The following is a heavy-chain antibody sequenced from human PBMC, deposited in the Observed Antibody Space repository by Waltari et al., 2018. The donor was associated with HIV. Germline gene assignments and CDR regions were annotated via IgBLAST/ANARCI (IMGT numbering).Heavy chain of an antibody. V-gene: IGHV3-53*01. CDR2: IYSGGST. CDR1: GFTGSSNY. CDR3: ARDWPPFEDV. Sequence: EVQLVESGGGLIQPGGSLNLSCAASGFTGSSNYRSWVRQAPGKGLEWVSVIYSGGSTYYADSVKGRFTISRDNSKNTLYLQMNSLRAEDTAVYYCARDWPPFEDVWGQGTTVTVSS. D-gene: IGHD3-3*02. J-gene: IGHJ6*02.